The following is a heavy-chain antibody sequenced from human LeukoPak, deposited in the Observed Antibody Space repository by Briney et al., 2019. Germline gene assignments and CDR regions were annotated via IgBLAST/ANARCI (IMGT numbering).Heavy chain of an antibody. CDR2: INPNSGGT. V-gene: IGHV1-2*02. CDR1: GYTFTVYY. CDR3: ARVEGGWDSSGYYFEYFQH. D-gene: IGHD3-22*01. Sequence: ASVKVSCTASGYTFTVYYMHWVRQAPGQGLEWMGWINPNSGGTNYAQKFQGRVTMTRDTSISTAYMELSRLRSDDTAVYYCARVEGGWDSSGYYFEYFQHWGQGTLVTVSS. J-gene: IGHJ1*01.